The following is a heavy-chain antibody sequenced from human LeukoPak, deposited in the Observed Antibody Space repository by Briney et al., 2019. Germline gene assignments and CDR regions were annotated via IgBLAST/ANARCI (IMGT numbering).Heavy chain of an antibody. CDR2: IYVSGTT. D-gene: IGHD3-10*01. CDR1: GFSVRDSY. Sequence: GGSLRLSCAASGFSVRDSYISWVRQAPGKRLEWLAFIYVSGTTFYAASVKGRSTISRDNSKNTVYIQMNSLRAEDTALYYCGRHAYGGSPPLQWGQGTLVTVSS. J-gene: IGHJ4*02. V-gene: IGHV3-53*01. CDR3: GRHAYGGSPPLQ.